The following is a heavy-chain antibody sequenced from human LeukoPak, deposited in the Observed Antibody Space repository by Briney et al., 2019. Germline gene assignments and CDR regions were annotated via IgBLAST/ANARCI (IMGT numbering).Heavy chain of an antibody. CDR1: GGSISSSNW. Sequence: PSETLSLTCAVSGGSISSSNWWSWVRQPLGKGLEWIGEIYHSGSTNYNPSLKSRVTISVDKSKNQFSLKLSSVTAADTAVYYCARSGGGTGYYYYMDVWGKGTTVTVSS. J-gene: IGHJ6*03. CDR3: ARSGGGTGYYYYMDV. CDR2: IYHSGST. D-gene: IGHD4-23*01. V-gene: IGHV4-4*02.